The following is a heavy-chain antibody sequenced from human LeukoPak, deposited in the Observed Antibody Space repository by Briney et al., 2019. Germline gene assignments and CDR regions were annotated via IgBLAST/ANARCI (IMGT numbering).Heavy chain of an antibody. D-gene: IGHD3-10*01. CDR2: INHSGST. CDR3: ARGVTMVRGVYQYYYYMDV. V-gene: IGHV4-34*01. J-gene: IGHJ6*03. Sequence: SETLSLTCAVYGGSFSGYYWSWIRQPPGKGLEWIGEINHSGSTNYNPSLKSRVTISVDTSKNQFSLKLSSVTAADTAVYYCARGVTMVRGVYQYYYYMDVSGKGTTVTVSS. CDR1: GGSFSGYY.